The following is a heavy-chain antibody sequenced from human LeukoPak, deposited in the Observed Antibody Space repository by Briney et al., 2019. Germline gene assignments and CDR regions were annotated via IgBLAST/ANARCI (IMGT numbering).Heavy chain of an antibody. V-gene: IGHV3-21*01. CDR2: ISSSSSYI. J-gene: IGHJ4*02. CDR1: GFTFSSYS. D-gene: IGHD5-12*01. Sequence: GGSLRLSCAASGFTFSSYSMNWVRQAPGKGLEWVSSISSSSSYIYYADSVKGRFTISRDNAKNSLYLQMNSLRAEDTAVYYCARVSLRSGLRLISGDFDYWGQGTLVTVSS. CDR3: ARVSLRSGLRLISGDFDY.